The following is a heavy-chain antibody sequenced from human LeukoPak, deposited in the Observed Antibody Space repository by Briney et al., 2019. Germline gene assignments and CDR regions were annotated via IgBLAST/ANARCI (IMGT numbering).Heavy chain of an antibody. J-gene: IGHJ4*02. CDR3: VSFYETY. V-gene: IGHV3-74*01. Sequence: GGSLRLSCAASGFTFSDYYMSWIRQAPGKGLVWVSHINSDGSWTSYADSVKGRFTISKDNAKNTVYLQMNSLRAGDTAVYYCVSFYETYWGRGTPVTVSS. CDR2: INSDGSWT. D-gene: IGHD2/OR15-2a*01. CDR1: GFTFSDYY.